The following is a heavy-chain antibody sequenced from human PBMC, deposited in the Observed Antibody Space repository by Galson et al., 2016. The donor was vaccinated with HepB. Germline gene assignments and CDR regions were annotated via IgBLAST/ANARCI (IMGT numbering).Heavy chain of an antibody. CDR3: AAYPPFTASSTPHYDY. J-gene: IGHJ4*01. V-gene: IGHV3-9*01. CDR1: GFTFDDYA. CDR2: INWNSGNI. Sequence: SLRLSCAASGFTFDDYAMHWVRQAPGKGLEWVSGINWNSGNIDYVDSVKGRFTISGDNAKNSLYLQMNSLRAEDTAVDYGAAYPPFTASSTPHYDYWGHGSQVTVSS. D-gene: IGHD5-18*01.